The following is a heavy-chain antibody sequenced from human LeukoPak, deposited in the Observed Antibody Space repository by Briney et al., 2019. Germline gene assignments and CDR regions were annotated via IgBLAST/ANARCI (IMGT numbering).Heavy chain of an antibody. CDR3: ARDRYYYDSSGYRNNDAFDI. CDR1: GFTFSSYS. CDR2: ISSSSSYI. Sequence: TGGSLRLSCAASGFTFSSYSMNWVRQAPGKGLEWVSSISSSSSYIYYADSVKGRFTISRDNAKNSLCLQMNSLRAEDTAVYYCARDRYYYDSSGYRNNDAFDIWGQGTMVTVSS. D-gene: IGHD3-22*01. J-gene: IGHJ3*02. V-gene: IGHV3-21*01.